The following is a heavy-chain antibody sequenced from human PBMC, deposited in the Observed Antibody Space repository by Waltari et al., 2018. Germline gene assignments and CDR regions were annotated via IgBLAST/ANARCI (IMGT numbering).Heavy chain of an antibody. CDR1: GFTFSSYA. D-gene: IGHD3-3*01. J-gene: IGHJ6*03. CDR2: IYSGGSST. CDR3: AKDRELPLRLSYYYYMDV. V-gene: IGHV3-23*03. Sequence: EVQLLESGGGLVQPGGSLRLSRAASGFTFSSYAMSWVRQAPGKGLEWVSVIYSGGSSTYYADSVKGRFTISRDNSKNTLYLQMNSLRAEDTAVYYCAKDRELPLRLSYYYYMDVWGKGTTVTVSS.